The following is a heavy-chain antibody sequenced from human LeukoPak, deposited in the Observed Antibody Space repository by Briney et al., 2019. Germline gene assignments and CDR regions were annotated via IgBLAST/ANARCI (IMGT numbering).Heavy chain of an antibody. J-gene: IGHJ3*02. D-gene: IGHD3-9*01. CDR1: GGSISSYY. CDR2: IYYSGST. V-gene: IGHV4-59*01. CDR3: ARNGAVRYFDWFAAFDI. Sequence: SETLSLTCTVSGGSISSYYWSWIRQPPGEGLEWIGYIYYSGSTNYNPSLKSRVTISVDTSKNQFSLKLSSATAADTAVYYCARNGAVRYFDWFAAFDIWGQGTMVTVSS.